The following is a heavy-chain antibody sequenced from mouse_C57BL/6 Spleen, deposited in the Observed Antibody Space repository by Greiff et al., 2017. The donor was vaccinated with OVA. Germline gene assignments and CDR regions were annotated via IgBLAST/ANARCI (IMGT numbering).Heavy chain of an antibody. J-gene: IGHJ4*01. D-gene: IGHD1-3*01. CDR1: GYAFSSSW. CDR3: VRAGLVDAMDY. CDR2: IYPVYGDS. V-gene: IGHV1-82*01. Sequence: VQLQQSGPELVKPGASVKTSCKASGYAFSSSWMNWVKQRPGTGLEWVGRIYPVYGDSNYNGKFKGKATLTADKSPSTAYLQLSSLSSEDSAVYCCVRAGLVDAMDYWGQGTSVTVSS.